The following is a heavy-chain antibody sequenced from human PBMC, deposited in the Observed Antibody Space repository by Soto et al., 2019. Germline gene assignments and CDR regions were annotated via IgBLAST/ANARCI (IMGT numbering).Heavy chain of an antibody. CDR2: INHSGST. D-gene: IGHD6-19*01. CDR3: ARGRKSSGWYSRVKGYYGMDV. CDR1: GGSFSGYY. Sequence: QVQLQQWGAGLLKPSETLSLTCAVYGGSFSGYYWSWIRQPPGKGLEWIGEINHSGSTNYNPSLKGRVTISVDTSKNQFSLKLSSVTAADTAVYYCARGRKSSGWYSRVKGYYGMDVWGQGTTVTVSS. V-gene: IGHV4-34*01. J-gene: IGHJ6*02.